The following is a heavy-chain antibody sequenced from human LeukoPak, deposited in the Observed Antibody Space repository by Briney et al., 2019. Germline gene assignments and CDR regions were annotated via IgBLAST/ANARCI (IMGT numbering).Heavy chain of an antibody. V-gene: IGHV3-48*01. CDR2: ISSSSTI. D-gene: IGHD5-12*01. CDR3: ARDLGIVATIRGFDY. J-gene: IGHJ4*02. Sequence: PGGSLRLSCAASGFTFSSYSMNWVRQAPGKGLEWVSYISSSSTIYYADSVKGRFTISRDNAKNSLYLQMNSLRAEDTAVYYCARDLGIVATIRGFDYWGQGTLVTVSS. CDR1: GFTFSSYS.